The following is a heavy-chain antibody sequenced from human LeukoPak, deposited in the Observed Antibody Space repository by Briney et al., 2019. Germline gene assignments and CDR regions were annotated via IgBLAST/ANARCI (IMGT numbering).Heavy chain of an antibody. CDR2: IYYSGST. D-gene: IGHD4-17*01. CDR3: AREVGYTVTTRGAFDI. CDR1: GGSISSSSYY. J-gene: IGHJ3*02. Sequence: SETLSLTCTVSGGSISSSSYYWSWIRQPPGKGLEWIGYIYYSGSTNYNPSLKSRVTISVDTSKNQFSLKLSSVTAADTAVYYCAREVGYTVTTRGAFDIWGQGTMVTVSS. V-gene: IGHV4-61*01.